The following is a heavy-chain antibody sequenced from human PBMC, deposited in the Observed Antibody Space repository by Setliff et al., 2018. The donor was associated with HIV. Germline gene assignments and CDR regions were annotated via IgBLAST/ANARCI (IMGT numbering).Heavy chain of an antibody. CDR1: GGSISGYY. CDR2: IYYSGRT. J-gene: IGHJ6*03. D-gene: IGHD3-3*01. Sequence: SETLSLTCSASGGSISGYYWNWIRQPPGKGLEWIGCIYYSGRTTYNSSLKSRVTISLDTSKKQFSLKLDSVTAADTAVYYCARGLMSYNFWGGRNDYHYMDVWGKGTTVTVSS. CDR3: ARGLMSYNFWGGRNDYHYMDV. V-gene: IGHV4-59*01.